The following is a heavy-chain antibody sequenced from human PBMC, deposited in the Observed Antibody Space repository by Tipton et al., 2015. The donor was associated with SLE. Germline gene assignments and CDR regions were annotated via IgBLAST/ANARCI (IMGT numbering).Heavy chain of an antibody. D-gene: IGHD1-14*01. V-gene: IGHV4-39*07. CDR2: IYYSGST. J-gene: IGHJ5*02. CDR1: GGSISSSSYY. Sequence: LRLSCTASGGSISSSSYYWGWIRQPPGKGLEWIGSIYYSGSTYYNPSLKSRVTISVDTSKNQFSLKLSSVTAADTAVYYCASRSDHGDWFDPWGQGTLVTVSS. CDR3: ASRSDHGDWFDP.